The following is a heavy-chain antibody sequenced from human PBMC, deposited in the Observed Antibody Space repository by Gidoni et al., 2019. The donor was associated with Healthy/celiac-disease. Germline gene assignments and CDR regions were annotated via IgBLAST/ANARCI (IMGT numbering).Heavy chain of an antibody. CDR3: ARPLGPNSSSWWESDPIYDY. J-gene: IGHJ4*02. Sequence: QLPLQESGQGLVKPSETLSLTCTVSGCPISSSSYYWGWIRQPPGKGLEWIGSIYYSWSTYYNPSLKSRVTISVDTSKNQFSLKLSSVTAADTAVYYCARPLGPNSSSWWESDPIYDYWGQGTLVTVSS. CDR2: IYYSWST. D-gene: IGHD6-13*01. CDR1: GCPISSSSYY. V-gene: IGHV4-39*01.